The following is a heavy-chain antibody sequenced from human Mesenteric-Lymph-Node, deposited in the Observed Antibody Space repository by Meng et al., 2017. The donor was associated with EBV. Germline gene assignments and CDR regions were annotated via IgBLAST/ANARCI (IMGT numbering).Heavy chain of an antibody. CDR2: IFHAGNT. D-gene: IGHD3-16*01. V-gene: IGHV4-4*02. CDR1: GDSIISTDTW. CDR3: ARGSHYTWDV. Sequence: QVQWQESAPGVVTPSGTLSLTCGVSGDSIISTDTWWSWVRQPPGKGLEWIGEIFHAGNTNYNPSLKSQVTMSVDTSKNQFSLNLSSVTAADSAVYYCARGSHYTWDVWGQGTLVTVSS. J-gene: IGHJ4*02.